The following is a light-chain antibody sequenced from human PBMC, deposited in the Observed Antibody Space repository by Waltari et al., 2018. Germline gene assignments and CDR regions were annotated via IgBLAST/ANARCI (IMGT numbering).Light chain of an antibody. V-gene: IGLV3-19*01. J-gene: IGLJ3*02. CDR1: SLRRYS. CDR3: LSRDTSSTRV. CDR2: GPD. Sequence: SSELTQDPDVSVALGQTVRLTCQGDSLRRYSASCYKQRPGQAPFLVLYGPDNRPSGIPDRFSGSTSGNTASLTITRAQAGDEGVYYCLSRDTSSTRVFGGGTTLTV.